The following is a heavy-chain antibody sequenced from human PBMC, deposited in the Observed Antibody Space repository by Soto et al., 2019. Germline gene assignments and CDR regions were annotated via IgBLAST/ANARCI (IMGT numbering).Heavy chain of an antibody. CDR3: AWGSPVVVTNWFDP. Sequence: ASVKVSCKASGYTFTSYGISWVRQAPGQGLEWMGWISAYNGNTNYAQKLQGRVTMTTDTSTSTAYMELRSLRSDDTAVYYCAWGSPVVVTNWFDPWGQGTLVTVSS. V-gene: IGHV1-18*01. J-gene: IGHJ5*02. CDR1: GYTFTSYG. D-gene: IGHD3-22*01. CDR2: ISAYNGNT.